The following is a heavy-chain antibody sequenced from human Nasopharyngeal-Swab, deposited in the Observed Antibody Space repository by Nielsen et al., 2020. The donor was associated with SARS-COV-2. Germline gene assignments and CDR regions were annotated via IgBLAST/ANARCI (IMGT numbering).Heavy chain of an antibody. V-gene: IGHV3-23*01. D-gene: IGHD2-2*03. J-gene: IGHJ5*02. CDR3: AKDPGYCSSTSCYSNWFDP. CDR1: GFTFSSYA. CDR2: ISGSGGST. Sequence: ESLKISCAASGFTFSSYAMSWARQAPGEGLEWVSAISGSGGSTYYADSVKGRFTISRDNSKNTLYLQMNSLRAEDTAVYYCAKDPGYCSSTSCYSNWFDPWGQGTLVTVSS.